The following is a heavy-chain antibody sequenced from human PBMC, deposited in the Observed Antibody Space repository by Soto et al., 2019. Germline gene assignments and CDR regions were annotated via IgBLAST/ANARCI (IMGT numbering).Heavy chain of an antibody. CDR3: ARDFQASSGWYGRYYYGMDV. CDR2: IWYDGSNK. Sequence: GSLRLSCAASGFTFSSYGMHWVRQAPGKGLEWVAVIWYDGSNKYYADSVKGRFTITRDNSKNTRYLQMNSLRAEDTAVYYCARDFQASSGWYGRYYYGMDVWGQGTTVTVSS. J-gene: IGHJ6*02. V-gene: IGHV3-33*01. CDR1: GFTFSSYG. D-gene: IGHD6-19*01.